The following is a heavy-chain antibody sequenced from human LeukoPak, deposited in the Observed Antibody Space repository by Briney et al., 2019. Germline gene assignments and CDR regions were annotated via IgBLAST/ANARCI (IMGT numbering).Heavy chain of an antibody. CDR2: ITGSGDST. J-gene: IGHJ4*01. CDR1: GFTFSSNA. CDR3: GKERYVSSSVVDY. V-gene: IGHV3-23*01. Sequence: PGGSLRLSCAASGFTFSSNAMNWVRQAPGKGLEWVSGITGSGDSTYYADSVKGRFTISRDNSKNTVYLQMNSLRVEDTAVYHCGKERYVSSSVVDYWGHGTLVTVSS. D-gene: IGHD6-6*01.